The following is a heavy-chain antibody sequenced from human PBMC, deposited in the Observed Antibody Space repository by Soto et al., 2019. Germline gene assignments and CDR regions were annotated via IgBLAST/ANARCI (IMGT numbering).Heavy chain of an antibody. J-gene: IGHJ5*02. Sequence: SVKVSCKACGGTFSSYAISWVRQAPGQGLEWMGGIIPIFGTANYAQKFQGRVTITADESTSTAYMELSSLRSEDTAVYYCASSWDYATWFDPWGQGTLVTVSS. V-gene: IGHV1-69*13. D-gene: IGHD1-7*01. CDR1: GGTFSSYA. CDR3: ASSWDYATWFDP. CDR2: IIPIFGTA.